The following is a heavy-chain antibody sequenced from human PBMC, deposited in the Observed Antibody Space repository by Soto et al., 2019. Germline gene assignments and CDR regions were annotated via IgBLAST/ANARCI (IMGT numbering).Heavy chain of an antibody. J-gene: IGHJ5*02. CDR3: ATISKHGTGTGPRWFDP. D-gene: IGHD1-1*01. CDR1: EYSFTSYW. V-gene: IGHV5-51*01. Sequence: PGESLKISCKCAEYSFTSYWICWVRQMPGKGLEWMGIIYPGDSDTKYSQTFQGKVTITADKSISTAYMQWSSLKASDTAMYYCATISKHGTGTGPRWFDPWGQGTLVTVSS. CDR2: IYPGDSDT.